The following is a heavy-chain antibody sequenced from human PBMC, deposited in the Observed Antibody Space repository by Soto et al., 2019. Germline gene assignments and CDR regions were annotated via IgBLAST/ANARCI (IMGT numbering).Heavy chain of an antibody. D-gene: IGHD3-9*01. V-gene: IGHV3-33*01. CDR1: GFTFSSYG. CDR3: ARDHLVDILTGYPDAFDI. CDR2: IWYDGSNK. Sequence: QVQLVESGGGVVQPGRSLRLSYAASGFTFSSYGMHWVRQAPGKGLEWVAVIWYDGSNKYYADSVKGRFTISRDNSKNTLYLQMNSLRAEDTAVYYCARDHLVDILTGYPDAFDIWGQGTMVTVSS. J-gene: IGHJ3*02.